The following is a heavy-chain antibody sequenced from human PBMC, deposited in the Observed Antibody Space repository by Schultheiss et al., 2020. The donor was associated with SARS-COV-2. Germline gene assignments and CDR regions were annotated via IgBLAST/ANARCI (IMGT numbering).Heavy chain of an antibody. V-gene: IGHV4-39*01. CDR2: IYYSGST. Sequence: SETLSLTCTVSGGSISSSSYYWGWIRQPPGKGLEWIGSIYYSGSTYYNPSLKSRVTISVDTSKNQFSLKLSSVTAADTAVYYCARRSITMFRAHGYFDLWGRGTLVTVSS. CDR3: ARRSITMFRAHGYFDL. D-gene: IGHD3-10*01. CDR1: GGSISSSSYY. J-gene: IGHJ2*01.